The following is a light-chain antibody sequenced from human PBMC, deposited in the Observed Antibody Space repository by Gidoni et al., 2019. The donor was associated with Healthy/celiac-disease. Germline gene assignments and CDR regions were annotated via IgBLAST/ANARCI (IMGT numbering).Light chain of an antibody. V-gene: IGKV1-33*01. CDR1: QDISNY. Sequence: DIQMTQSPSYLSASVGDRVTITCQASQDISNYLNCYQQKPGKAPKLLLYDASNLETGVPSRFSGSGSGTDFTFTISSLQPEDIATYYCQQYDNLPTFGGGTKVEIK. CDR3: QQYDNLPT. J-gene: IGKJ4*01. CDR2: DAS.